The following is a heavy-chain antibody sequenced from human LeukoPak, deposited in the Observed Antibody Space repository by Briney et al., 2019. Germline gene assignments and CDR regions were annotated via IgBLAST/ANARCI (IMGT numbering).Heavy chain of an antibody. CDR3: ARDSKRPYYYYGMDV. Sequence: GGSLRLSWAASGXTFSSYSLNWVRQAPGKGLEWVSRIKSDGSTTTYADSVKGRFTISRDNAKNTLYLQMNSLRAEDTAVYYCARDSKRPYYYYGMDVWGQGTTVTVSS. J-gene: IGHJ6*02. V-gene: IGHV3-74*01. CDR2: IKSDGSTT. D-gene: IGHD6-6*01. CDR1: GXTFSSYS.